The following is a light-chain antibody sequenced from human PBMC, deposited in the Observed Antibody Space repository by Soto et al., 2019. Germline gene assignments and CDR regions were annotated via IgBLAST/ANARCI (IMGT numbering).Light chain of an antibody. Sequence: QSALTQPASVSGSPGQSITISCTGTSSDVGGYNYVSWYQQHPGKAPKLMIYDVSNRPSGVSNRCPGSKSGNTASLTISGLQAEEEADYDCSSYTSSSRGVFGGGTKVTVL. CDR1: SSDVGGYNY. CDR3: SSYTSSSRGV. J-gene: IGLJ2*01. V-gene: IGLV2-14*01. CDR2: DVS.